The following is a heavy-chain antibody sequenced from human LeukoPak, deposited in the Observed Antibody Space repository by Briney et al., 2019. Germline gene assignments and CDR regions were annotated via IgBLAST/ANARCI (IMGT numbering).Heavy chain of an antibody. Sequence: QPGGSLRLSCAASGFTFSGSAMHWVRQASGKGLEGVGRIRSKANSYATAYAASVKGRFTISRDNAKNSLYLQMNSLRAEDTAIYYCVRVGGAFDIWGQGTMVTVSS. CDR1: GFTFSGSA. CDR3: VRVGGAFDI. J-gene: IGHJ3*02. D-gene: IGHD1-26*01. CDR2: IRSKANSYAT. V-gene: IGHV3-73*01.